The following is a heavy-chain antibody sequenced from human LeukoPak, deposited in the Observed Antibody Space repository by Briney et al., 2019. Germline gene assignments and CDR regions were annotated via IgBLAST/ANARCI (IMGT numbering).Heavy chain of an antibody. D-gene: IGHD3-3*01. CDR3: ARGGVLRFLEWTPGYMDV. CDR2: MNPNSGNT. J-gene: IGHJ6*03. CDR1: GYTFTSYD. V-gene: IGHV1-8*03. Sequence: ASVKVSCKASGYTFTSYDINWVRQATGQGLEWMGWMNPNSGNTGYAQKFQGRVTITRNTSISTAYMELSSLRSEDTAVYYCARGGVLRFLEWTPGYMDVWGKGTTVTVSS.